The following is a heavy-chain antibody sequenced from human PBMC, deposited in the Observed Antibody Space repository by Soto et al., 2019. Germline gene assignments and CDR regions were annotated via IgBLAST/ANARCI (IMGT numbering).Heavy chain of an antibody. CDR1: GGTFSSYA. J-gene: IGHJ5*02. V-gene: IGHV1-69*13. D-gene: IGHD5-18*01. CDR2: IIPIFGTA. Sequence: GASVKVSCKASGGTFSSYAISWVRQAPGQGLEWMGGIIPIFGTANYAQKFQGRVTITADESTSTAYMELSSLRSEDTAVYYCSRDSRGYSYGFWFDPWGQGTLVTVSS. CDR3: SRDSRGYSYGFWFDP.